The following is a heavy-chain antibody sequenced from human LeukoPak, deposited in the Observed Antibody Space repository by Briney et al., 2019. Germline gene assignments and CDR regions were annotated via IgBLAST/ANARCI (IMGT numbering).Heavy chain of an antibody. Sequence: GESLKISCKGSGYSFTSYWIGWVRQMPGKGLEWMGIIYPGDSDTRYSPSFQGQVTISADKSISTAYLQWSSLKASDTAMYYCARLIPVLYYDILTGYYDYWGQGTLVTVSS. CDR3: ARLIPVLYYDILTGYYDY. J-gene: IGHJ4*02. CDR2: IYPGDSDT. D-gene: IGHD3-9*01. CDR1: GYSFTSYW. V-gene: IGHV5-51*01.